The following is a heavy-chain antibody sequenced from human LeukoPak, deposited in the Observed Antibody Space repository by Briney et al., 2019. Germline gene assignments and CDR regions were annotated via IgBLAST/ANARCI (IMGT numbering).Heavy chain of an antibody. CDR3: AAYCSSPTCYMPYY. D-gene: IGHD2-2*01. J-gene: IGHJ4*02. CDR1: GFTFSSYW. Sequence: GGSLRLYCAASGFTFSSYWMHWVRQAPGKGLVWVSRINSDGSSATYADSVKGRFTISRDNAKNTLYLQMNSLRAEDTAVYYCAAYCSSPTCYMPYYWGRGTLVPVSS. CDR2: INSDGSSA. V-gene: IGHV3-74*01.